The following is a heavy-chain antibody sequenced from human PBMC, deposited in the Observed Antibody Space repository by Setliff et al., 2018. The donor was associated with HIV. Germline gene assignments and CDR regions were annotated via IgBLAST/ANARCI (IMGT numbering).Heavy chain of an antibody. CDR1: GASINTSNSY. CDR3: ARKEGFYGEYINY. J-gene: IGHJ4*02. CDR2: VYYTGLT. Sequence: PSETLSLTCTVSGASINTSNSYWGWIRQPPGKGLEWIGSVYYTGLTYYNPSHKSRLTMFIDTAKNRFSLKVTSVTAADTAIYYCARKEGFYGEYINYWGQGTLVTVSS. V-gene: IGHV4-39*07. D-gene: IGHD4-17*01.